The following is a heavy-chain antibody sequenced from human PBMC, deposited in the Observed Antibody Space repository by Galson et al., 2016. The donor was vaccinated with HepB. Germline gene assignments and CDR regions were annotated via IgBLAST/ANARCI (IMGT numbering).Heavy chain of an antibody. D-gene: IGHD4-11*01. J-gene: IGHJ6*02. Sequence: SLRLSCAASGFTVGNNYMCWVRQVPGTGLEWVGRIKSKKDGVTTNYATPVKDRFTISRDDSKNTLYLQMNSLKTEDTAVYYFITIGTVTTWYYYGMDVWGQGTTVTVSS. V-gene: IGHV3-15*01. CDR1: GFTVGNNY. CDR2: IKSKKDGVTT. CDR3: ITIGTVTTWYYYGMDV.